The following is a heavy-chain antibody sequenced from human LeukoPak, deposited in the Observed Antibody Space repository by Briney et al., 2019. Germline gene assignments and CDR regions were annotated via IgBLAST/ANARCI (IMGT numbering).Heavy chain of an antibody. J-gene: IGHJ6*02. CDR3: AKCVVVQYYYYGMGV. D-gene: IGHD2-2*01. V-gene: IGHV3-9*01. CDR2: ISWNSGSI. CDR1: GFTFDDYA. Sequence: GRSLRLSCAASGFTFDDYAMHWVRQAPGKGLEWVSGISWNSGSIGYADSVKGRFTISRDNAKNSLYLQMNSLRAEDTALYYCAKCVVVQYYYYGMGVWGQGTTVTVSS.